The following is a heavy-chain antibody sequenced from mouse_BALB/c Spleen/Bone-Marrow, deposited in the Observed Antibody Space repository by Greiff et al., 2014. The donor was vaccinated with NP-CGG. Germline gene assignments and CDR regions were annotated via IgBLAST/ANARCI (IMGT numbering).Heavy chain of an antibody. D-gene: IGHD2-14*01. CDR3: ARHHRYAYYFDY. CDR2: IHPNSGNT. CDR1: GYTFTSSW. Sequence: VQLQESGSVLVRLGTSVKLSCKASGYTFTSSWIHWARQRPGQGLEWIGEIHPNSGNTNYNEKFKGKATLTIDTSSSTAYADLSSLTSEDSAVYYCARHHRYAYYFDYWGQGTTLTVSS. J-gene: IGHJ2*01. V-gene: IGHV1S130*01.